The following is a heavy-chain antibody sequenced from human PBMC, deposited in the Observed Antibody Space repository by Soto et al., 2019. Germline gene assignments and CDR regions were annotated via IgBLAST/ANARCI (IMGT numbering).Heavy chain of an antibody. D-gene: IGHD3-10*01. Sequence: SQTLSLACAISGDSVSSNTAAWNWIRQSPSRGLEWLGRTSYRSKWLTDYALSVKSRITVSPDTSRNQFSLQLTSVTPEDTGVYYCARDPPEFHSAFDSWGQGALVTVSS. CDR3: ARDPPEFHSAFDS. CDR2: TSYRSKWLT. V-gene: IGHV6-1*01. CDR1: GDSVSSNTAA. J-gene: IGHJ4*02.